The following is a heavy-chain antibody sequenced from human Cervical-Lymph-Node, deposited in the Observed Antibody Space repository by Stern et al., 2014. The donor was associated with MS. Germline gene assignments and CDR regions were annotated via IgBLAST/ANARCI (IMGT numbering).Heavy chain of an antibody. D-gene: IGHD4-17*01. CDR2: IYPGDSDT. CDR3: ARDYGDYAFDY. V-gene: IGHV5-51*01. Sequence: EVQLVESEAEVKKPGESLKISCKGSGYSFTANWIACVRQMPGKGLEWMGIIYPGDSDTRYSPSFQGQVTISADKSISTAYLQWSSLKASDTAMYYCARDYGDYAFDYWGQGTLVTVSS. CDR1: GYSFTANW. J-gene: IGHJ4*02.